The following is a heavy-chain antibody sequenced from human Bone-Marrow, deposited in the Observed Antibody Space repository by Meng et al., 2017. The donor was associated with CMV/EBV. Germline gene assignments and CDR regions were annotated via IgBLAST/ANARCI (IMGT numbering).Heavy chain of an antibody. Sequence: FTSYWIGWVRQMPGKGLEWMGIIYPGDSDTRYSPSFQGQVTISADKSISTAYLQWSSLKASDTAMYYCARHRYSSSSSDYYYYYGMDVWGQGTTVTVSS. D-gene: IGHD6-6*01. J-gene: IGHJ6*02. CDR1: FTSYW. CDR3: ARHRYSSSSSDYYYYYGMDV. V-gene: IGHV5-51*01. CDR2: IYPGDSDT.